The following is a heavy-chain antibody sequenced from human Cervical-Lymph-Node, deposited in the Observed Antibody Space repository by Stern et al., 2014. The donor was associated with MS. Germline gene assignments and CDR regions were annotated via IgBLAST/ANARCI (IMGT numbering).Heavy chain of an antibody. CDR2: IYSGGTT. J-gene: IGHJ3*02. CDR1: GFIVTSNY. Sequence: EVQLVESGGGLVQPGGSLRLSCAASGFIVTSNYMSWVRQAPGKGLECVSVIYSGGTTYYADSVKGRFTISRDNSKNTLYLQMNSLRPEDTAVYYCARQHIVMVTTIYYDAFDIWGQGTMVTVSS. CDR3: ARQHIVMVTTIYYDAFDI. D-gene: IGHD2-21*02. V-gene: IGHV3-66*02.